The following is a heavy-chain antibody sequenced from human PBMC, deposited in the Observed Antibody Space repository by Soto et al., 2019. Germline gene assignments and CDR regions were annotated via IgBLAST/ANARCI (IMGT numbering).Heavy chain of an antibody. CDR1: AGTFSTYG. D-gene: IGHD3-10*01. Sequence: SVKVSWKASAGTFSTYGVRWVRQAPGKGFEWMGGIVPILGPANYAQKFRGRVTITADESTRTTYMELSSLTSEDTAVYYCARAARAYYNSDIGGGPPHFYYTMDVWGQGTTVTVSS. V-gene: IGHV1-69*13. J-gene: IGHJ6*02. CDR3: ARAARAYYNSDIGGGPPHFYYTMDV. CDR2: IVPILGPA.